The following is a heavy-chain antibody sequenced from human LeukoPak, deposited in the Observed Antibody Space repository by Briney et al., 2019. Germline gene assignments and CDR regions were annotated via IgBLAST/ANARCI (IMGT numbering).Heavy chain of an antibody. J-gene: IGHJ3*02. CDR2: ISAYNGNT. D-gene: IGHD3-22*01. CDR1: GYTFTSYG. Sequence: SVXXXCXASGYTFTSYGISWVRQAPGQGLEWMGWISAYNGNTNYAQKLQGRVTITTDTSTSTAYMELRRLRTDDTAVYYCARXXSYXYDTSDKDAFDIWGQGTMVTVSS. CDR3: ARXXSYXYDTSDKDAFDI. V-gene: IGHV1-18*01.